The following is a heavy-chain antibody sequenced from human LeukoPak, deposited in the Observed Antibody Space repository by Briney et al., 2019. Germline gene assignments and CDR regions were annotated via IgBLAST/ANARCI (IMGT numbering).Heavy chain of an antibody. CDR2: IYHSGSS. CDR3: ARAKNPYYYYYYMDF. Sequence: SETLSLTCAVSGYSISRDHYWVWTRQPPGKGLEYIGNIYHSGSSHYSPSLKSRVTISVDTSNNQSSLKLNSVTAADTAVYYCARAKNPYYYYYYMDFWGRGTTVTVSS. V-gene: IGHV4-38-2*01. CDR1: GYSISRDHY. J-gene: IGHJ6*03.